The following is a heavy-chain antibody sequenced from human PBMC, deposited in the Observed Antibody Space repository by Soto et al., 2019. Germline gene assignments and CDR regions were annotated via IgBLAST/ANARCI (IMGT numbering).Heavy chain of an antibody. V-gene: IGHV4-4*02. CDR1: SGSISSSNW. CDR2: IYHSGST. D-gene: IGHD6-13*01. Sequence: QVQLQESGPGLVKPSGTLSLTCAVSSGSISSSNWWSWVRQPPGKGLEWIGEIYHSGSTNYNPSLKNRVTTTVDKTNNQLSLKLSSVAAADKAVYYCARDYSIAAAGEYYYYYYMDVWGKGTTVTVSS. CDR3: ARDYSIAAAGEYYYYYYMDV. J-gene: IGHJ6*03.